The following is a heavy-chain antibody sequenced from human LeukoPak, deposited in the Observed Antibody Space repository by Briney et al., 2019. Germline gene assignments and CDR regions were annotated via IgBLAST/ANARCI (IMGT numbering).Heavy chain of an antibody. V-gene: IGHV4-59*01. CDR2: IYYSGST. J-gene: IGHJ3*02. Sequence: SETLSLTCTVSGGSISSYYWSWIRQPPGKGLESIGYIYYSGSTNYNPSLKSRVTISVDTSKNQFSLKLSSVTAADTAVYYCAREVVVITDDAFDIWGQGTMVTVSS. CDR3: AREVVVITDDAFDI. D-gene: IGHD3-22*01. CDR1: GGSISSYY.